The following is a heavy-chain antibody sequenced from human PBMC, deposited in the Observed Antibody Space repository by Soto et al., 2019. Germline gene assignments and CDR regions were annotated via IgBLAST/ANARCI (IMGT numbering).Heavy chain of an antibody. V-gene: IGHV3-30-3*01. J-gene: IGHJ4*02. CDR2: ISYDETNE. CDR1: GFTFSRYS. Sequence: QVQLVESGGGVVQPGRSLRLSCAASGFTFSRYSMHWVRQAPGKGLEWVAAISYDETNESYADSVKGRFTISRDTSKDTLFLQMSSLRPDDTAVYFCARAPFDSSGNFGYWGQGALVTVSS. CDR3: ARAPFDSSGNFGY. D-gene: IGHD3-22*01.